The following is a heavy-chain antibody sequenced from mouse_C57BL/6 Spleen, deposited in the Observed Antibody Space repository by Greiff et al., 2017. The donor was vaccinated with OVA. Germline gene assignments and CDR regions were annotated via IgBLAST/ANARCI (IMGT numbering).Heavy chain of an antibody. J-gene: IGHJ3*01. V-gene: IGHV1-53*01. CDR3: ARGGLTTVPSWFAY. CDR1: GYTFTSYW. Sequence: QVQLQHPGTELVKPGASVKLSCKASGYTFTSYWMHWVKQRPGQGLEWIGNINPSNGGTNYNEKFKSKATLTVDKSSSTAYMQLSSLTSEDSAVYYCARGGLTTVPSWFAYWGQGTLVTVSA. CDR2: INPSNGGT. D-gene: IGHD1-1*01.